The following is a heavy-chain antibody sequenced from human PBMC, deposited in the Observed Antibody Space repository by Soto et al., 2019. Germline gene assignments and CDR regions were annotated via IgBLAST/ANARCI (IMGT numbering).Heavy chain of an antibody. V-gene: IGHV4-59*12. CDR2: IYYTGGT. D-gene: IGHD3-10*01. CDR1: GGSINTYY. Sequence: PSETLSLTCTVSGGSINTYYWSWIRQPPGKGLEWIGHIYYTGGTNYNPSLKSRVTISVDTSKNQFSLKLSSVTAADTAVYYCARSVTPWGQGTLVTVSS. CDR3: ARSVTP. J-gene: IGHJ5*02.